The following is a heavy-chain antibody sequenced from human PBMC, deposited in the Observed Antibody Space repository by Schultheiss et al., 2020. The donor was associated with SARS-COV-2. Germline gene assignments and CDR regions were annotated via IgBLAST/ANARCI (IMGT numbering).Heavy chain of an antibody. Sequence: SETLSLTCTVSGGSISSSSYYWGWIRQPPGKGLEWIGYIYYSGSTYYNPSLKSRVTISVDTSKNQFSLKLSSVTAADTAVYYCARAPAEGYCSGGSCYSQTFDYWGQGTLVTVSS. CDR2: IYYSGST. V-gene: IGHV4-31*03. J-gene: IGHJ4*02. CDR1: GGSISSSSYY. D-gene: IGHD2-15*01. CDR3: ARAPAEGYCSGGSCYSQTFDY.